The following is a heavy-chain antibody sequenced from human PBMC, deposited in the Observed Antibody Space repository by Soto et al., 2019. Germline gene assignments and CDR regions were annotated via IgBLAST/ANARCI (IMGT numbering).Heavy chain of an antibody. V-gene: IGHV4-31*03. CDR2: LYYSGST. J-gene: IGHJ4*02. D-gene: IGHD5-12*01. CDR1: GGSISSGGYY. Sequence: QVQLQESGPGLVKPSQTLSLTCTVSGGSISSGGYYWSWIRQHPGKGLEWIGYLYYSGSTYYNPSLKSRVTISVDTSKNQFSLKLSSVTAADTAVYYCAGDSKGYSGYEPGGYWGQGTLVTVSS. CDR3: AGDSKGYSGYEPGGY.